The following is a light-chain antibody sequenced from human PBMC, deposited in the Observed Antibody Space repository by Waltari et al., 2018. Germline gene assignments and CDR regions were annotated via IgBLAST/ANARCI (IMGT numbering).Light chain of an antibody. CDR3: LLHFGGDQLV. CDR1: TGPVASAHY. V-gene: IGLV7-43*01. CDR2: SST. J-gene: IGLJ3*02. Sequence: QTVVTQEPSLTVSPGGTVTLTCASRTGPVASAHYPSWFQQMPGQAPMPLIFSSTNKYSWTPARFSGSLLGGKAALTLSSVQPEDEADYYCLLHFGGDQLVFGGGTRLTVL.